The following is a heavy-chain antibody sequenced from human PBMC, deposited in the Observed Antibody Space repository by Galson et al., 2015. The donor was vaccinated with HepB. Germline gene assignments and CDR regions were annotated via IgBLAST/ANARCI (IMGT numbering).Heavy chain of an antibody. Sequence: SLRLSCAASGFTFSSYGMHWVRQAPGKGLEWVAVISHDGSNKYYVDSVKGRFTISRDNSKNTLYVQMNSLRAEDTAVYYCAKDVLQWEVLRGDAFDVWGQGTMVTVSS. D-gene: IGHD1-26*01. CDR3: AKDVLQWEVLRGDAFDV. J-gene: IGHJ3*01. CDR2: ISHDGSNK. V-gene: IGHV3-30*18. CDR1: GFTFSSYG.